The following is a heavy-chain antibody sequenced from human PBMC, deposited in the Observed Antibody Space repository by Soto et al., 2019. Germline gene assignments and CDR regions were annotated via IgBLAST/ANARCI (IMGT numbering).Heavy chain of an antibody. D-gene: IGHD5-18*01. CDR3: ASTEPGYSYGYYFDY. CDR1: GGSISTYY. J-gene: IGHJ4*02. CDR2: IYYSGST. Sequence: SETLSLTCSVPGGSISTYYWSWIRQPPGKGLEWIGYIYYSGSTNFNPSLKSRVTISVDTSKSQFSLKLSSVTAADTAVYYCASTEPGYSYGYYFDYWGQGTLVTVSS. V-gene: IGHV4-59*08.